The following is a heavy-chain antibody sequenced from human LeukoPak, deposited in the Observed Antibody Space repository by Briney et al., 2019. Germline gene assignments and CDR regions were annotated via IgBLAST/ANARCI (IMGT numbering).Heavy chain of an antibody. D-gene: IGHD2-2*01. CDR2: ISSSSSYI. CDR3: ASCQDCSSTSWGPHGMDV. V-gene: IGHV3-21*01. CDR1: GFTFSSYS. J-gene: IGHJ6*02. Sequence: GGSLRLSCAASGFTFSSYSMNRVRQAPGKGLEWVSSISSSSSYIYYADSVKGRFTISRDNAKNSLYLQMNSLRAEDTAVYYCASCQDCSSTSWGPHGMDVWGQGTTVTVSS.